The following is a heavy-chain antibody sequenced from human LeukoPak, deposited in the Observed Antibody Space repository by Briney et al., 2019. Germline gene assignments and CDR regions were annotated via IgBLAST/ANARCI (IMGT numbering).Heavy chain of an antibody. CDR2: IYSGGST. D-gene: IGHD3-16*01. CDR1: RFTFSSYA. V-gene: IGHV3-66*01. Sequence: PGGSLRLSCAASRFTFSSYAMSWVRQAPGKGLEWVSVIYSGGSTYYADSVKGRFTISRDNSKNTLYLQMNSLRAEDTAVYYCATYLGAFDIWGQGTMVTVSS. J-gene: IGHJ3*02. CDR3: ATYLGAFDI.